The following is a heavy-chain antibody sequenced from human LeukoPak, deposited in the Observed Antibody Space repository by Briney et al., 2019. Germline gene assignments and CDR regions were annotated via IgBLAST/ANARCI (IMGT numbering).Heavy chain of an antibody. CDR1: GFTFSSYS. J-gene: IGHJ4*02. Sequence: GGSLRLSCAASGFTFSSYSMNWVRQAPGKGLEWVSYISSSSTTIYYADSVKGRFTISRDNAKNSLYLQMNSLRAEDTAVYYCARDRPDYILSPHNTYFDYWGQGTLVTVSS. CDR3: ARDRPDYILSPHNTYFDY. V-gene: IGHV3-48*04. CDR2: ISSSSTTI. D-gene: IGHD3-16*01.